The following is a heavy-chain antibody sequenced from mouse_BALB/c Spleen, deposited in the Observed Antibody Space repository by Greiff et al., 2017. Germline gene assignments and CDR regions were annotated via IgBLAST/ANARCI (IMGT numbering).Heavy chain of an antibody. D-gene: IGHD2-10*01. CDR1: GYSITSGYY. J-gene: IGHJ3*01. V-gene: IGHV3-6*02. CDR3: APYLITRAWFAY. CDR2: ISYDGSN. Sequence: EVKLEESGPGLVKPSQSLSLTCSVTGYSITSGYYWNWIRQFPGNKLEWMGYISYDGSNNYNPSLKNRISITRDTSKNQFFLKLNSVTTEDTATYYCAPYLITRAWFAYWGQGTLVTVSA.